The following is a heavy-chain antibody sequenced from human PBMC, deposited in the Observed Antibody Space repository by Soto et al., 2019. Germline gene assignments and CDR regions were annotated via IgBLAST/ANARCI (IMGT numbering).Heavy chain of an antibody. D-gene: IGHD3-16*02. CDR3: TTVYDYIWGSYRYTAPRDDY. CDR1: GFTFSNAW. CDR2: IKSKTDGGTT. Sequence: EVQLVESGGGLVQPGGSLRLSCAASGFTFSNAWMSWVRQAPGKGLEWVGRIKSKTDGGTTDYAAPVKGRFTISRDDSKNTLYLQMNSLKTEDTAVYYCTTVYDYIWGSYRYTAPRDDYWGQGTLVTVSS. J-gene: IGHJ4*02. V-gene: IGHV3-15*01.